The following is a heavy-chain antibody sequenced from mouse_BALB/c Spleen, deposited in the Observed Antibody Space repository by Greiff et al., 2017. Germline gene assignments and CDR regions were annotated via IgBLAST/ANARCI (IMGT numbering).Heavy chain of an antibody. D-gene: IGHD2-4*01. V-gene: IGHV14-4*02. CDR3: IPSDLDY. CDR1: GFNIKDYY. Sequence: EVQLQQSGAELVRSGASVKLSCTASGFNIKDYYMHWVKQRPEQGLEWIGWIDPENGDTEYAPKFQGKATMTADTSSNTAYLQLSSLTSEDTAVYYCIPSDLDYWGQGTSVTVSS. J-gene: IGHJ4*01. CDR2: IDPENGDT.